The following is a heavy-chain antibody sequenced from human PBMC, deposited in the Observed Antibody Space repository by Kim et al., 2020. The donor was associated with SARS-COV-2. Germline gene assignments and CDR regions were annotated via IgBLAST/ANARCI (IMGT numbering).Heavy chain of an antibody. Sequence: SETLSLTCAVYGGSFSGYYWSWIRQPPGKGLEWIGEINHSGSTNYNPSLKSRVTISVDTSKNQFSLKLSSVTAADTAVYYCAREEVRSLIDYWGQGTLVTVSP. CDR2: INHSGST. J-gene: IGHJ4*02. CDR3: AREEVRSLIDY. CDR1: GGSFSGYY. D-gene: IGHD3-16*01. V-gene: IGHV4-34*01.